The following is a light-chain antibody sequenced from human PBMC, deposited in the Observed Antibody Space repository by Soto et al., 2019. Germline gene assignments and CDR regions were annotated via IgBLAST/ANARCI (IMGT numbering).Light chain of an antibody. Sequence: QSVLTQPPSASGTPGQRVIISCSGSSSNIGSNTVNWYQQLPGTAPKLLIYSSDQRPSGVPDRFSGSKSGTSASLAISGLQSEDEDDYYCAVWDGSLSGPYVFGTGTKLTVL. CDR2: SSD. J-gene: IGLJ1*01. CDR1: SSNIGSNT. CDR3: AVWDGSLSGPYV. V-gene: IGLV1-44*01.